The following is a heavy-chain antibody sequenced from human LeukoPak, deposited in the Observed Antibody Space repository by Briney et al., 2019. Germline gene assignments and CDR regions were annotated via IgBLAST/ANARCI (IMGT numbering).Heavy chain of an antibody. CDR1: GYRFTSYW. Sequence: GGSLEISCKGSGYRFTSYWIGWVRQMPGKGLEWMGIIYPGDSDTTYSPSFQGQVTISADKSTSTAYLQWSSLKASDTAMYYCARRGVDSSGYRDAFDIWGQGTMVTVSS. J-gene: IGHJ3*02. CDR3: ARRGVDSSGYRDAFDI. V-gene: IGHV5-51*01. CDR2: IYPGDSDT. D-gene: IGHD3-22*01.